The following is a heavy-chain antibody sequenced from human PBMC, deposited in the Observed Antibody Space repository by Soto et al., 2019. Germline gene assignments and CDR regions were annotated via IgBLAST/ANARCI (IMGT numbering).Heavy chain of an antibody. J-gene: IGHJ2*01. V-gene: IGHV1-69*13. CDR1: GGTFSSYT. CDR2: IIPIFGTA. Sequence: ASVKVSCKASGGTFSSYTISWVRQAPGQGLEWMGGIIPIFGTANCAQKFQGRVTITADESTSTAYMELSSLRSEDTAVYYCARGNHRWLQLWYFDLWGRGTLVTVSS. D-gene: IGHD5-12*01. CDR3: ARGNHRWLQLWYFDL.